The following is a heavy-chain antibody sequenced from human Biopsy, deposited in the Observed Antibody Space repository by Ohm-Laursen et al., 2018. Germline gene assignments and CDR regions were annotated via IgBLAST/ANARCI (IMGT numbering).Heavy chain of an antibody. D-gene: IGHD6-6*01. J-gene: IGHJ5*02. V-gene: IGHV1-8*01. CDR2: MIPSSGKT. Sequence: SVKVSCNASGYSFSTYDVNWVRQARGQGLEWMGWMIPSSGKTGYAQRFQGRVTLAMNTSISTAYMELSGLRSEDTAVYFCARGYSRRVSIFEASIYWFDTWGQGTLVTVSS. CDR3: ARGYSRRVSIFEASIYWFDT. CDR1: GYSFSTYD.